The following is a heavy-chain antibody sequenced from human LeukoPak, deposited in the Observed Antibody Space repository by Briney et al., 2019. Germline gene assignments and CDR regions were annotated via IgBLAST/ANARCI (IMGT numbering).Heavy chain of an antibody. Sequence: ASVKVSCKASGYTFTGYYMHWVRQAPGQGLEWMGWINPNSGGTNYAQKFQGRVTMTRDTSISTAYMELSRLRSGDTAVYYCARGRVGATRLDYWGQGTLVTVSS. D-gene: IGHD1-26*01. CDR1: GYTFTGYY. J-gene: IGHJ4*02. CDR2: INPNSGGT. CDR3: ARGRVGATRLDY. V-gene: IGHV1-2*02.